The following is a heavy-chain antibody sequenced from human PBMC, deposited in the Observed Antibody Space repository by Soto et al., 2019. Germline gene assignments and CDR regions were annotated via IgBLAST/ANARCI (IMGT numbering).Heavy chain of an antibody. Sequence: PSETLSLTCTVSGDSISGSYWWSWVRQPPGKGLEWIGEVSQSGNTNYNPSLMSRLTISVDKSKNQFSLRLTYVTAADTGIYYCAREVPGLREVNRNWLDPWGQGTLVTVSS. V-gene: IGHV4-4*02. CDR3: AREVPGLREVNRNWLDP. J-gene: IGHJ5*02. CDR1: GDSISGSYW. D-gene: IGHD3-10*01. CDR2: VSQSGNT.